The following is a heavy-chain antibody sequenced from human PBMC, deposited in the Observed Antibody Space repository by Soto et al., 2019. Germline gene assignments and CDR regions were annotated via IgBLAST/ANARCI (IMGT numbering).Heavy chain of an antibody. V-gene: IGHV1-46*01. Sequence: QVQLVQSGAEVKKPGASVKVSCKASGYTFTSYYMHWVRQAPGQGLEWMGIIDPSGGGTSYAQKCQGRLTKTRDTSTSTVDMELSSLRSEDTAVYYCARDRVDCSGGNCWRSVEDTWGQGTLVTVSS. CDR2: IDPSGGGT. CDR1: GYTFTSYY. D-gene: IGHD2-15*01. J-gene: IGHJ5*02. CDR3: ARDRVDCSGGNCWRSVEDT.